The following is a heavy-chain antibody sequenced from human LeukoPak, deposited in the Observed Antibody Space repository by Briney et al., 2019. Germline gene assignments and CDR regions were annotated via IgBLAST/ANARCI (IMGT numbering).Heavy chain of an antibody. CDR1: GFTVSSNY. CDR2: TYSGGST. J-gene: IGHJ6*03. Sequence: GGSLRLSCAASGFTVSSNYLSWVRQAPGKGLEWVSVTYSGGSTYYADSVKGRFTISRDNAENSLYLQMNSLRAEDTAVYYCARVLLGATTTNYYYYYMDVWGKGTTVTVSS. D-gene: IGHD1-26*01. CDR3: ARVLLGATTTNYYYYYMDV. V-gene: IGHV3-66*01.